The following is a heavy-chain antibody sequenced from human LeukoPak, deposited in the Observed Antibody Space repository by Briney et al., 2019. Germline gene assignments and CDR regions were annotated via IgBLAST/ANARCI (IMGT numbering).Heavy chain of an antibody. J-gene: IGHJ5*02. CDR1: GYTITNNY. D-gene: IGHD5-24*01. V-gene: IGHV1-46*01. Sequence: GASVKVSCKASGYTITNNYMHWVRQAPGQGLEWMGVINPSGTGTSYAHKFQGRISMSRDTSTSTVYMELSSLRSEDTAFYYCATDHSMANTAWWFDPWGQGTLVTVSS. CDR3: ATDHSMANTAWWFDP. CDR2: INPSGTGT.